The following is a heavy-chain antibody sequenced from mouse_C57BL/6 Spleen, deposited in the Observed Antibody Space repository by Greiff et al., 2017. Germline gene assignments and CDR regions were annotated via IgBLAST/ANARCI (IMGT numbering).Heavy chain of an antibody. V-gene: IGHV1-19*01. Sequence: VQLQQSGPVLVKPGASVKMSCKASGYTFTDYYMHWVKQRHGQGLEWIGVINPNNGGTSYNQKFKGKATLTVDKSSSTAYMELNSLTSEDSAVYDCARSNSNYPWFAYWGQGTLVTVSA. J-gene: IGHJ3*01. CDR2: INPNNGGT. D-gene: IGHD2-5*01. CDR1: GYTFTDYY. CDR3: ARSNSNYPWFAY.